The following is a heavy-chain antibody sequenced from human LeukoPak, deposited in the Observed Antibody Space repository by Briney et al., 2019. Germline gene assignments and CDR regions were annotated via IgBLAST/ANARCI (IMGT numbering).Heavy chain of an antibody. CDR3: AREVVTDLSGFDY. CDR1: GLTFNRYN. Sequence: GGSLRLSCAASGLTFNRYNMNWVRQAPGKGLQWVSYISSSSSTINYADSVKGRFTISRDSARNSLYLQMNSLRAEDTAVYYCAREVVTDLSGFDYWGQGTLVTVSS. V-gene: IGHV3-48*04. J-gene: IGHJ4*02. CDR2: ISSSSSTI. D-gene: IGHD2-21*02.